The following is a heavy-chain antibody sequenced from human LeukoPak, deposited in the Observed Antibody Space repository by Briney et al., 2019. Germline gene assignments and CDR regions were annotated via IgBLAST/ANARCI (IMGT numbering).Heavy chain of an antibody. CDR2: ISGSSSVT. CDR3: AKDLTGYYYGMDV. CDR1: GFTFSKYA. Sequence: GGSLRLSCASSGFTFSKYAMNWVRQAPGKGLEWVSGISGSSSVTYYTDSVKGRFTISRDNSQNTLYLQMDSLRAEDTALYYCAKDLTGYYYGMDVWGQGTTVTVSS. D-gene: IGHD3-9*01. V-gene: IGHV3-23*01. J-gene: IGHJ6*02.